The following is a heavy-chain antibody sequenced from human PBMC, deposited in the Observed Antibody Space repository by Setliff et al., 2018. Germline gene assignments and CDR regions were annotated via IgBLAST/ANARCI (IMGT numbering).Heavy chain of an antibody. CDR1: GFTFSDAW. V-gene: IGHV3-72*01. J-gene: IGHJ4*02. CDR3: VRAVVIRGSKPLDS. D-gene: IGHD3-10*01. Sequence: GGSLRLSCAASGFTFSDAWMNWVRQAPGKGLEWVGRTKNKANAGYMEYAASVKDRFIISRDDSKNSLYLQMYSLKSDDTAVYYCVRAVVIRGSKPLDSWGQGTLVTAPQ. CDR2: TKNKANAGYM.